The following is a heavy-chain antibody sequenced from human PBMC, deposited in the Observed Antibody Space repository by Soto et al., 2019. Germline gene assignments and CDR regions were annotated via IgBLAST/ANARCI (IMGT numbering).Heavy chain of an antibody. CDR1: GFSLSTSGVG. D-gene: IGHD6-19*01. CDR3: AHNLVAGTSWLYP. V-gene: IGHV2-5*02. CDR2: IYWDDDK. J-gene: IGHJ5*02. Sequence: QITLKESGPPLVKPTQTLTLTCTFSGFSLSTSGVGVVWIRQPPGKALEWLGIIYWDDDKRYSPSLKSRLTMTKDPSNNQVVRTMTNRDPVHTGTYYCAHNLVAGTSWLYPWGQGALFTVS.